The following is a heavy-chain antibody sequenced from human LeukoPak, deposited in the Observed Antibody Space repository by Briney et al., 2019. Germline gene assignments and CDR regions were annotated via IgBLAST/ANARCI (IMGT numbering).Heavy chain of an antibody. CDR2: ISWNSGSI. Sequence: GGSLRLSCAASGFTFDDYAVHWVRQAPGKGLEWVSGISWNSGSIGYADSVKGRFTISRDNAKNSLYLQMNSLRAEDTALYYCAKDLMYYYDSSGESDWGQGTLVTVSS. CDR3: AKDLMYYYDSSGESD. D-gene: IGHD3-22*01. CDR1: GFTFDDYA. V-gene: IGHV3-9*01. J-gene: IGHJ4*02.